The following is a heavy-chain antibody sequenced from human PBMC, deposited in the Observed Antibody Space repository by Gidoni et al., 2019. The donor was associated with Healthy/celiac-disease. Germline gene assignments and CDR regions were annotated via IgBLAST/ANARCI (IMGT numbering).Heavy chain of an antibody. CDR3: AREAYSGYFDY. J-gene: IGHJ4*02. Sequence: EVQLVESGGGLVQPGGSRRLSCSASGFTVSSDWMHWVRQAPGKGLMWVSLINSDGSSTSYADSVKGRFTISRDNAKNTLYLQMNSLRAEDTAVYYCAREAYSGYFDYWGQGTLVTVSS. D-gene: IGHD1-26*01. CDR1: GFTVSSDW. CDR2: INSDGSST. V-gene: IGHV3-74*01.